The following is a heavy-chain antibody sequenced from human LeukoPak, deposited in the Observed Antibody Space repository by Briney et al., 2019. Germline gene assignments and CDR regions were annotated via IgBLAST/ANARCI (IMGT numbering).Heavy chain of an antibody. CDR3: ARPSSGYYYRYFQH. J-gene: IGHJ1*01. CDR2: IYYSGST. CDR1: GGSISSSSYY. Sequence: SETLSLTCTVSGGSISSSSYYWGWIRQHPGKGLEWIGSIYYSGSTYYNPSLKSRVTISVDTSKNQFSLKLSSVTAADTAVYYCARPSSGYYYRYFQHWGQGTLVTVSS. D-gene: IGHD3-22*01. V-gene: IGHV4-39*01.